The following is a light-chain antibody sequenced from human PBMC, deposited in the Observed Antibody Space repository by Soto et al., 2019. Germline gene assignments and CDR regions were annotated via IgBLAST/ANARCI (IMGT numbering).Light chain of an antibody. V-gene: IGKV1-5*03. CDR3: QQYNSYSRT. CDR2: KAS. Sequence: DIQMTQSPSTLSASVGDRVTLTCRASQSISTWLAWYQQKPGKAPKILIYKASNLESGVLSRFSGSGSGTEFTLTNSSLQPDDFATYYCQQYNSYSRTFGQGTKLEIK. CDR1: QSISTW. J-gene: IGKJ2*01.